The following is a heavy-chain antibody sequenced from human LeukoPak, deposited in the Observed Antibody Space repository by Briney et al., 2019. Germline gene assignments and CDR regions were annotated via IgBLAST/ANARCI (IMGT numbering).Heavy chain of an antibody. J-gene: IGHJ4*02. CDR1: GFTFSNYW. CDR2: IKQDGSEK. CDR3: ARDRTAAGLHYFDY. D-gene: IGHD6-13*01. V-gene: IGHV3-7*03. Sequence: RSGGSLRLPCAASGFTFSNYWMSWVRQAPGKGLEWVANIKQDGSEKYYVDSVKGRFTISRDNAKNSLYLQLSSLRAEDTAVYYCARDRTAAGLHYFDYWGQGTLVTVSS.